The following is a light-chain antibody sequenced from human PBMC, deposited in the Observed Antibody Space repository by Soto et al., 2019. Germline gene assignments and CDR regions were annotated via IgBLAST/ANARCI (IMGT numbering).Light chain of an antibody. Sequence: EILMTQSPATLSVSPGESATLSCRASHRVSSYFAWYQQKPGQAPRLLIYGASTRATGIPARFSGSGSGTVFTLTISSLQSEDFAVYFCQQYNNLPLTFGGGTKVEIK. CDR1: HRVSSY. CDR3: QQYNNLPLT. CDR2: GAS. V-gene: IGKV3-15*01. J-gene: IGKJ4*01.